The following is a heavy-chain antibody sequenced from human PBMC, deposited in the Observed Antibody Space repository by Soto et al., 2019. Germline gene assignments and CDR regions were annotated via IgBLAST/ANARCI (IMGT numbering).Heavy chain of an antibody. CDR2: IDPSDSYT. V-gene: IGHV5-10-1*01. CDR1: GYSFTSYW. CDR3: ARLFPADYYYYYGMDV. J-gene: IGHJ6*02. Sequence: GESLKISCKGSGYSFTSYWISWVRQMPGKGLEWMGRIDPSDSYTNYSPSFQGHVTISADKSISTAYLQWSSLKASDTAMYYCARLFPADYYYYYGMDVWGQGTTVTVSS.